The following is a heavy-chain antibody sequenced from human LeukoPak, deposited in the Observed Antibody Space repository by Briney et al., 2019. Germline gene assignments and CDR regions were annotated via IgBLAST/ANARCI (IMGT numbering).Heavy chain of an antibody. J-gene: IGHJ4*02. CDR3: VRLDGGDIDY. CDR2: TYYRSKWHY. CDR1: GDSVSNKNTA. Sequence: SQTLSLTCGISGDSVSNKNTAWNWIRQSPSRGLEWLGRTYYRSKWHYGYAVSVKSRITINPDTSKNQFSLQLNSVTPEDTAVYYCVRLDGGDIDYWGQGTLVTVSS. V-gene: IGHV6-1*01. D-gene: IGHD4-23*01.